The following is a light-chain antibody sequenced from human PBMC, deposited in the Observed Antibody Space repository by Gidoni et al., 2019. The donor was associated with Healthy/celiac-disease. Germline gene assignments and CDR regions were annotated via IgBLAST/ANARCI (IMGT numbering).Light chain of an antibody. CDR3: QQYGSSPLT. CDR1: QSVSSSY. Sequence: VLTQSPGTLSLSPGERATLSCRDSQSVSSSYLAGYQQKPGQAHRLPIYGASSRATGIPDRFSGSGSGTDFTLTISRLEPEDFAVYYCQQYGSSPLTFXGXTKVEIK. J-gene: IGKJ4*01. V-gene: IGKV3-20*01. CDR2: GAS.